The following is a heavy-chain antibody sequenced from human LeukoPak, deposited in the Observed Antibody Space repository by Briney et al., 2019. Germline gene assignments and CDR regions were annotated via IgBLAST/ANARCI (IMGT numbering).Heavy chain of an antibody. Sequence: SVKVSCKASGYTFTSYYMHWVRQAPGQGLEWMGIINPSGGNTNYLQKFQGRVTMTRDTSTSTVYMELSSLRSEDTAVYYCARGPGSSNHYVPWGQGTLVTVSS. J-gene: IGHJ5*02. CDR2: INPSGGNT. D-gene: IGHD2-2*01. CDR3: ARGPGSSNHYVP. V-gene: IGHV1-46*01. CDR1: GYTFTSYY.